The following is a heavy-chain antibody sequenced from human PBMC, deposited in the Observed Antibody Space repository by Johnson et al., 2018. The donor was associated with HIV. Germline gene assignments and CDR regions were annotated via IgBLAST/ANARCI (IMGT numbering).Heavy chain of an antibody. CDR3: ATFYYDNSNYFELASFFPGPTDL. CDR2: ISYHGSDT. D-gene: IGHD3-22*01. CDR1: GFDFNTHN. Sequence: VQLVESGGDVVQPGRSLRLSCAAFGFDFNTHNIHWVRQAPGKGLEWVTLISYHGSDTYYADSVQGRFTISRDNSRNMVYLEMNSLRTEDTAVYYCATFYYDNSNYFELASFFPGPTDLWGQGTLVTVSS. J-gene: IGHJ3*01. V-gene: IGHV3-30*04.